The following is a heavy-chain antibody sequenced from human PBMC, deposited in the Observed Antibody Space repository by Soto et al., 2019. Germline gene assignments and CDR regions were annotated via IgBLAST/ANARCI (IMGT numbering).Heavy chain of an antibody. V-gene: IGHV1-18*01. CDR1: GYTFTSYG. D-gene: IGHD3-10*01. CDR3: AREMVRGVGSDY. J-gene: IGHJ4*02. CDR2: ISTYNGNT. Sequence: QVQLVQSGAEVKKPGASVKVSCKASGYTFTSYGISWVRQAPGQGLEWMGWISTYNGNTKYAEKLQGRVTMTTDTSRRTAYMDLRSLRSDDTAVFSCAREMVRGVGSDYWGQGTLVTVSS.